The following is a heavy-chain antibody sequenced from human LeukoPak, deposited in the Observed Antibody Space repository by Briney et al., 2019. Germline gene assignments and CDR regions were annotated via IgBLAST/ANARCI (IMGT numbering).Heavy chain of an antibody. D-gene: IGHD2-21*02. V-gene: IGHV1-2*02. CDR2: INPNSGGT. Sequence: GASVKVSCKASGYTFTGYYMHWVRQAPGQGLGWMGWINPNSGGTNYAQKFQGRVTMTRDTSISTAYKELSRLRSDDTAVYYCARDLGPGGDEYYFDYWGRGTLVTVSS. CDR1: GYTFTGYY. CDR3: ARDLGPGGDEYYFDY. J-gene: IGHJ4*02.